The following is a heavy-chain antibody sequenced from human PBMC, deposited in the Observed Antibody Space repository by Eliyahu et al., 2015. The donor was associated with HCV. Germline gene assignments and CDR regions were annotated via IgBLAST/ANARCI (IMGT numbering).Heavy chain of an antibody. CDR1: GFTFSSYS. V-gene: IGHV3-21*01. CDR3: AREAKRITIFGVVHPAEYYGMDV. CDR2: ISSSSSYI. J-gene: IGHJ6*02. Sequence: EVQLVESGGGLVKPGGSLRLSCAASGFTFSSYSMNWVRQAPGKGLEWVSSISSSSSYIYYADSVKGRFTISRDNAKNSLYLQMNSLRAEDTAVYYCAREAKRITIFGVVHPAEYYGMDVWGQGTTVTVSS. D-gene: IGHD3-3*01.